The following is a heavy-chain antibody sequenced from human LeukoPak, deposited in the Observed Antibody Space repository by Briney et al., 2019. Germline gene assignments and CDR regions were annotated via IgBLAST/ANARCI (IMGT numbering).Heavy chain of an antibody. CDR3: ARSPMPEDCSSTSCYSQLDY. V-gene: IGHV1-2*02. D-gene: IGHD2-2*01. J-gene: IGHJ4*02. CDR2: INPNSGGT. Sequence: ASVKVSCKASGYTFTGYYMFWVRQAPGQGLEWMGWINPNSGGTNYAQKFQGRVTMTRDTSISTAYMELSRLRSDDTAVYYCARSPMPEDCSSTSCYSQLDYWGQGTLVTVSS. CDR1: GYTFTGYY.